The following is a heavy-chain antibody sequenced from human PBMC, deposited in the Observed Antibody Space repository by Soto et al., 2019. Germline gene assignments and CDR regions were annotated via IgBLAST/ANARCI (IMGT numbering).Heavy chain of an antibody. CDR3: ARDRSTNDY. D-gene: IGHD2-15*01. CDR2: INVNSGNT. V-gene: IGHV1-18*01. CDR1: GYTFINYG. J-gene: IGHJ4*02. Sequence: VQLVQSGTEVKKPGASVKVSCKASGYTFINYGISWLRQAPGQGLEWMGWINVNSGNTDYAQNFQVRVTMTADTSSSTVYMELRSLRSDDTAMYYCARDRSTNDYWGQGTLVTVSS.